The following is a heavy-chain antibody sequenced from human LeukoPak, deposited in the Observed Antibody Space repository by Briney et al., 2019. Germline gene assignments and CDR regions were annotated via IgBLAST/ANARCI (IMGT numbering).Heavy chain of an antibody. D-gene: IGHD3-9*01. CDR2: IWYDGSNK. J-gene: IGHJ6*02. V-gene: IGHV3-33*01. Sequence: PGRSLRLSCAASGFTFSSYGMHWVRQAPGKGLEWVAVIWYDGSNKYYVDSVKGRFTISRDNSKNTLYLQMNSLRAEDTAVYYCARDDYDILTGYPPGYYYYGMDVWGQGTTVTVSS. CDR1: GFTFSSYG. CDR3: ARDDYDILTGYPPGYYYYGMDV.